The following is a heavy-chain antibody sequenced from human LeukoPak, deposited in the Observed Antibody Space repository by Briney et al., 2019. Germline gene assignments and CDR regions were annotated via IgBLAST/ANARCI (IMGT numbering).Heavy chain of an antibody. V-gene: IGHV1-8*01. Sequence: ASVKVSCKASGYSFTSYDINWVRQATGQGLEWMGWMNPNSGNTGYAQKFQGRVTITGDTSASTAYMEVSSLRSEDTAVYYCASGPDYYDSGSYLPSWGQGTLVTVSS. D-gene: IGHD3-10*01. CDR1: GYSFTSYD. CDR2: MNPNSGNT. CDR3: ASGPDYYDSGSYLPS. J-gene: IGHJ5*02.